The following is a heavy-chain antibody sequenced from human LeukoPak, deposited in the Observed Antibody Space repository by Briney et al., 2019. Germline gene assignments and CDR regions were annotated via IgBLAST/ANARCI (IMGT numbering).Heavy chain of an antibody. CDR1: GYTFTSYD. CDR3: ARYQLYDNWFDP. D-gene: IGHD2-2*01. CDR2: MNPNSGNT. V-gene: IGHV1-8*01. Sequence: GASVKVSCKASGYTFTSYDINWVRQATGQGLEWMGWMNPNSGNTGYAQKFQGGVTMTRNTSISTAYMELSSLRSEDTAVYYCARYQLYDNWFDPWGQGTLVTVSS. J-gene: IGHJ5*02.